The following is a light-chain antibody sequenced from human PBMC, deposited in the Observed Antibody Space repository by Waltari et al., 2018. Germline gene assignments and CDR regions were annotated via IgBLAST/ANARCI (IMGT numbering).Light chain of an antibody. V-gene: IGLV3-10*01. J-gene: IGLJ2*01. Sequence: SYELTQPPSVSVSPGQTATITSSGALLTKKFTYWFQQKSGQAPVMVIYEDTKRLSAIPERFSGSSSGTTAALTITGAQVEDEADYYCYSTDIFRSERGVFGGGTKLLVL. CDR1: LLTKKF. CDR3: YSTDIFRSERGV. CDR2: EDT.